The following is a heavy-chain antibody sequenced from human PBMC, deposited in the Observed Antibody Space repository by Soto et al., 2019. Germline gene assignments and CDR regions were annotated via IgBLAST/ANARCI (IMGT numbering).Heavy chain of an antibody. D-gene: IGHD2-21*01. V-gene: IGHV4-39*01. CDR1: GVSISSTNSF. Sequence: SETLSLTCTVSGVSISSTNSFWGWVRQPPGKGLEWIGTMYFSGTTYYMPSLKSRITISADTSTNQFSLNLTSVTAADTAIYYCARILGHISLARIDYWGRGTLVT. CDR2: MYFSGTT. CDR3: ARILGHISLARIDY. J-gene: IGHJ4*02.